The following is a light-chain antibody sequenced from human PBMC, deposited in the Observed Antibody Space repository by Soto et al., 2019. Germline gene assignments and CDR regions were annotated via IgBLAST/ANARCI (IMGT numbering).Light chain of an antibody. Sequence: EIVLTQSPGTLSVPPGERATLSCRASQSVSSKLAWYQQKPGQAPRLLFYGESTRANGIPARFSGSGSETEFTLSISSLQSEEFAVYYCQQYNNWPGTFGQGTKVEIK. CDR2: GES. J-gene: IGKJ1*01. CDR1: QSVSSK. CDR3: QQYNNWPGT. V-gene: IGKV3-15*01.